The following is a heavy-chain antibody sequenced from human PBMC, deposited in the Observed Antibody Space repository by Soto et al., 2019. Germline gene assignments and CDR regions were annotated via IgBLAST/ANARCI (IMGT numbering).Heavy chain of an antibody. V-gene: IGHV3-30*14. Sequence: GGSLRLSCAASGFTFSDYALHWVRQAPGKGLEWVTVISSDGGNRYYADSVKGRFTISRDNSKNTLYLQMNSLRAEDTAVYYCARDRGYSYGSYYYYYGMDVWGQGTTVTVSS. CDR3: ARDRGYSYGSYYYYYGMDV. J-gene: IGHJ6*02. CDR2: ISSDGGNR. D-gene: IGHD5-18*01. CDR1: GFTFSDYA.